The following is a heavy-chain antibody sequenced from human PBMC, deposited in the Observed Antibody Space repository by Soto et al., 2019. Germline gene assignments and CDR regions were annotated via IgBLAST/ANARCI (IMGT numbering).Heavy chain of an antibody. D-gene: IGHD2-15*01. CDR1: GFSFDTYS. J-gene: IGHJ4*02. Sequence: GGSLRLSCAASGFSFDTYSMNWVRQAPGKGLEWVSSISGSSSYIYYADSVKGRFTISRDYIRNSLSLQMNSLRVEDTAVYYCTRDRVAVRATGVVAYWGQGTLLTVSS. CDR2: ISGSSSYI. V-gene: IGHV3-21*01. CDR3: TRDRVAVRATGVVAY.